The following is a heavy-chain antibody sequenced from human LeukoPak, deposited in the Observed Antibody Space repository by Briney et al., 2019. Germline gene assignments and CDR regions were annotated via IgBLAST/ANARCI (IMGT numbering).Heavy chain of an antibody. Sequence: SGGSLRLSCAASGFTFSSYAMHWVRQAPGKGLEWVAVISYDGSNKYYAGSVKGRFTISRDNSKNTLYLQMNSLRAEDTAVYYCASLYSYSSSWYSSNDYYYGMDVWGQGTTVTVSS. CDR1: GFTFSSYA. CDR2: ISYDGSNK. D-gene: IGHD6-13*01. J-gene: IGHJ6*02. V-gene: IGHV3-30-3*01. CDR3: ASLYSYSSSWYSSNDYYYGMDV.